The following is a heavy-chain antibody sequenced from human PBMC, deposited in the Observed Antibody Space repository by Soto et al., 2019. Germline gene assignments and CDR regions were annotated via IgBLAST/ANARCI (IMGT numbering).Heavy chain of an antibody. CDR3: ARAAYCTSCGQCPFHYGVDV. Sequence: QVQLVESGGGVVQPGTSLRLSCAASGFTFSSSGMHWVRQAPGKGLEWVAVIWYDGSKNHYADSVKGRFSISRDNSRNTLYLQMNSLRAEDTAVYYCARAAYCTSCGQCPFHYGVDVWGQGTTVTVSS. CDR2: IWYDGSKN. D-gene: IGHD2-21*01. CDR1: GFTFSSSG. V-gene: IGHV3-33*01. J-gene: IGHJ6*02.